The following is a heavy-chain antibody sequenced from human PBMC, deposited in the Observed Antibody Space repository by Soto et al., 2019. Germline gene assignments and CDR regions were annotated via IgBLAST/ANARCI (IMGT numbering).Heavy chain of an antibody. Sequence: PSETLSLTCTVSGGSISSSSYYWGWIRQPPGKGLEWIGSIYYSGSTYYNPSLKSRVTISVDTSKNQFSLKLSSVTAADTAVYYCARPTDIVVVPAAKPADAFDIWGQGTMVTV. CDR2: IYYSGST. CDR3: ARPTDIVVVPAAKPADAFDI. CDR1: GGSISSSSYY. D-gene: IGHD2-2*01. J-gene: IGHJ3*02. V-gene: IGHV4-39*01.